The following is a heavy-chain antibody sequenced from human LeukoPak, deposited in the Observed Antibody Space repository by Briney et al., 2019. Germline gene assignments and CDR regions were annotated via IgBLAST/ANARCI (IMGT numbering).Heavy chain of an antibody. J-gene: IGHJ4*02. Sequence: GGSLRLSCAASGFTVSSNYMSWVRQAPGKGLEWVSVIYSGGSTYYADSVKGRFTISRDNSKNTLYLQMNSLRAEDTAVYYCARVGHVDTAMVDYWGQGTLVTVSS. CDR1: GFTVSSNY. CDR2: IYSGGST. D-gene: IGHD5-18*01. V-gene: IGHV3-66*01. CDR3: ARVGHVDTAMVDY.